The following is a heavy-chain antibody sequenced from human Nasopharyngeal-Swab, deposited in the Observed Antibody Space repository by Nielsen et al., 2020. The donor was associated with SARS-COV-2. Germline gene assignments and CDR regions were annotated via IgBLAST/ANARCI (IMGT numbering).Heavy chain of an antibody. CDR2: ISYDGSNK. Sequence: GGSLRLSCAASGFTFSSYAMHWVRQAPGTGLEWVAVISYDGSNKYYADSVKGRFTISRDNSKNTLYLQMNSLRAEDTAVYYCARDRFRSGWFPGGYWGQGTLVTVSS. V-gene: IGHV3-30*04. J-gene: IGHJ4*02. D-gene: IGHD6-19*01. CDR3: ARDRFRSGWFPGGY. CDR1: GFTFSSYA.